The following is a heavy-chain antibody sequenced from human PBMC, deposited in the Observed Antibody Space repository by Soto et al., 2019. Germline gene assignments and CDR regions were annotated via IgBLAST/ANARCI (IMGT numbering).Heavy chain of an antibody. Sequence: SETLSLTCAVSGGSISSSNWWSWVRQPPGKGLEWIGEIYHSGSTNYNPSLKSRVTISVDKSKNQFSLKLSSVTAADTAVYYCAREIAVAGTGDWFDPWGQGTLVTVSS. D-gene: IGHD6-19*01. CDR3: AREIAVAGTGDWFDP. CDR2: IYHSGST. V-gene: IGHV4-4*02. CDR1: GGSISSSNW. J-gene: IGHJ5*02.